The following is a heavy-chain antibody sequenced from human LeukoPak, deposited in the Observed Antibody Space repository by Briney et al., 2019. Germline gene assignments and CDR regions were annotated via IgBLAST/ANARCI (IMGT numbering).Heavy chain of an antibody. CDR2: INTDGSTT. J-gene: IGHJ4*02. CDR3: ARPKNYYDGSGTSGY. CDR1: GFTFSTYW. Sequence: TGGSLRLSCAASGFTFSTYWMHWVRQAPGKGLVWVSRINTDGSTTSYADSVKGRFTISRDNAKNTLYLQMNSLRAEVTAVYYCARPKNYYDGSGTSGYWGQGTLVTVSS. V-gene: IGHV3-74*01. D-gene: IGHD3-22*01.